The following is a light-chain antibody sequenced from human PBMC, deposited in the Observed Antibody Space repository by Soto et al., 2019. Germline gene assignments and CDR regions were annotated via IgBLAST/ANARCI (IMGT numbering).Light chain of an antibody. CDR1: SGHSSYA. Sequence: QPVLTQLPSASASLGASVKLTCTLSSGHSSYAIAWHQQQPEKGPRYLMKLDSDGSHTKGDAIPDRFSGSSSGAERYLTISGLQSEDDADYYCQTWCTGIHVVFGGGTKLTVL. CDR2: LDSDGSH. CDR3: QTWCTGIHVV. V-gene: IGLV4-69*01. J-gene: IGLJ2*01.